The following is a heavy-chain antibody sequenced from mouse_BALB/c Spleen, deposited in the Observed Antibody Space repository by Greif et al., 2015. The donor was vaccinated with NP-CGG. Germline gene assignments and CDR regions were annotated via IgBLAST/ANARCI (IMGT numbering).Heavy chain of an antibody. V-gene: IGHV3-6*02. CDR1: GYSITSGYY. Sequence: EVKLVESGPGLVKPSQSLSLTCSVTGYSITSGYYWNWIRQFPGNKLEWMGYISYDGSNNYNPSLKNRISITRDTSKNQFFLKLNSVTTEDTATYYCARGGANAMDYWGQGTSVTVSS. CDR3: ARGGANAMDY. J-gene: IGHJ4*01. CDR2: ISYDGSN.